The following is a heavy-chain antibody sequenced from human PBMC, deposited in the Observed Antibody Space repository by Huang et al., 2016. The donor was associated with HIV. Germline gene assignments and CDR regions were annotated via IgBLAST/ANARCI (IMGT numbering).Heavy chain of an antibody. CDR3: ATKTAAMDI. D-gene: IGHD1-7*01. J-gene: IGHJ6*02. CDR2: IKQDESEK. Sequence: VESGGRSVQPGGSIRLSCVGSTFTFGAYWMSGVRQPPGKGLEWVANIKQDESEKYYVDSVKGRFNISRDNAKKVLFLQMDNLTVDDTAIYFCATKTAAMDIWGQGTTVTVSS. CDR1: TFTFGAYW. V-gene: IGHV3-7*01.